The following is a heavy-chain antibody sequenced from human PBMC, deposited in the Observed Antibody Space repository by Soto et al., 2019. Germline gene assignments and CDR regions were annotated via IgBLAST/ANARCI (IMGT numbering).Heavy chain of an antibody. V-gene: IGHV4-39*01. CDR3: ARHLRAHSGWWVDY. CDR1: GGSISSSSYY. J-gene: IGHJ4*02. D-gene: IGHD6-19*01. Sequence: PSETLSLTCTVSGGSISSSSYYWGWIRQPPGKGLEWIGSIYYSGSTYYNPSLKSRVTISVDTSKNQFSLKLSSVTAADTAVYYCARHLRAHSGWWVDYWGQGTLVTVSS. CDR2: IYYSGST.